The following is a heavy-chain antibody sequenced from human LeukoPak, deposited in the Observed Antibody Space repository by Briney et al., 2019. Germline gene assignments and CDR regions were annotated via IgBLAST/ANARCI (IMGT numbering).Heavy chain of an antibody. J-gene: IGHJ6*02. CDR2: IDWDDDK. Sequence: SGPALVKPTQTLTLTCTFSGFSLRTSGMCVSWIRQPPGKALEWLARIDWDDDKYYSTSLTISKDTSKNQVVFTMTNMDPVDTATYYCARIHRYGPAGYYGMDVWGQGTTVTVSS. CDR1: GFSLRTSGMC. D-gene: IGHD5-18*01. V-gene: IGHV2-70*11. CDR3: ARIHRYGPAGYYGMDV.